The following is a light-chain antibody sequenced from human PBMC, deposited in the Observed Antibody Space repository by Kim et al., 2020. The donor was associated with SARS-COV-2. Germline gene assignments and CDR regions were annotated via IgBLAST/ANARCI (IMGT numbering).Light chain of an antibody. CDR2: SND. Sequence: GKGVHISCSGSTSKIGSNVVNWYQQLPGTAPKLLIYSNDYRPSGVPDRFSGSKSGTSASLDISGLQSEDEADYYCAAWDDSLNGSVFGGGTQLTVL. J-gene: IGLJ3*02. V-gene: IGLV1-44*01. CDR3: AAWDDSLNGSV. CDR1: TSKIGSNV.